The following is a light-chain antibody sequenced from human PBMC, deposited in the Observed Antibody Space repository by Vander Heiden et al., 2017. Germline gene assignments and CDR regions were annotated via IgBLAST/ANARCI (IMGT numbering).Light chain of an antibody. CDR2: WAS. CDR3: HQYYGIPQT. J-gene: IGKJ1*01. V-gene: IGKV4-1*01. CDR1: QRLLYTTNTRNY. Sequence: DIVMSQSPAYLPLPLGETATITYKSSQRLLYTTNTRNYLGWYQPKPGQPPRLLIYWASTRGSGVPDRFSGSGYGTDFTITSTSLQGADVAVYYCHQYYGIPQTFGQGTRVEIK.